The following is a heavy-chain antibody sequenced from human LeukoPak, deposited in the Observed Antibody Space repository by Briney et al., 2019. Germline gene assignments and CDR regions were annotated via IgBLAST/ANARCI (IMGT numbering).Heavy chain of an antibody. V-gene: IGHV3-74*01. CDR1: EFTFSSYW. D-gene: IGHD3-3*01. CDR3: ARAWAAEGYDFWSGYSSSATVFDY. CDR2: INTDGSST. J-gene: IGHJ4*02. Sequence: GGSLRLSCAASEFTFSSYWMHWVRQAPGKGLVWVSRINTDGSSTSYADSVKGRFTISRDNAKNTLYLQMNSLRAEDTAVYYCARAWAAEGYDFWSGYSSSATVFDYWGQGTLVTVSS.